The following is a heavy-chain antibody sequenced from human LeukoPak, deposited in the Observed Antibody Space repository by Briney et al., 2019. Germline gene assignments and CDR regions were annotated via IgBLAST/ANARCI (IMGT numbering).Heavy chain of an antibody. D-gene: IGHD3-22*01. Sequence: PGGSLRLSCAASGLTFTKAWMTWVRQAPGEGLEWVGRIKSNTDGETTDYAPPVKGRFTISRDDSKNTLYLQMNSLKTEDTAVYYCTTNPYARSGYHIWGQGTMVTVSS. J-gene: IGHJ3*02. CDR3: TTNPYARSGYHI. V-gene: IGHV3-15*01. CDR1: GLTFTKAW. CDR2: IKSNTDGETT.